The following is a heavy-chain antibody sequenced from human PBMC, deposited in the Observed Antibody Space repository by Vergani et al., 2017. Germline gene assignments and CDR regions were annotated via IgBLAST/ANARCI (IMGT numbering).Heavy chain of an antibody. CDR2: IWYDGSNK. CDR3: AEEGYYGSESGFVGYYGMDV. D-gene: IGHD3-10*01. CDR1: GFTFSSYG. V-gene: IGHV3-33*06. J-gene: IGHJ6*02. Sequence: VQLVESGGGLVQPGRSLRLSCTASGFTFSSYGMHWVRQAPGKGLEWVAVIWYDGSNKYYADSVKGRFTISRDNSKNTLYLQMNSLRAEDTAVYYCAEEGYYGSESGFVGYYGMDVWGQGTTVTVSS.